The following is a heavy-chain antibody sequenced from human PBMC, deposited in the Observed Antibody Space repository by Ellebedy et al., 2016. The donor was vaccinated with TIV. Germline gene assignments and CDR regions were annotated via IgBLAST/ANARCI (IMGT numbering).Heavy chain of an antibody. J-gene: IGHJ4*02. V-gene: IGHV4-34*01. CDR3: ARGQGRRKATDY. Sequence: GSLRLSXAVYGESFTDYYWTWIRQPPGKGLEWIGEINHSGSTNYNPSLKSRVTMSVDTSKNQFSLKLSSVTAADTAVYYCARGQGRRKATDYWGQGTRVTVSS. D-gene: IGHD5-12*01. CDR2: INHSGST. CDR1: GESFTDYY.